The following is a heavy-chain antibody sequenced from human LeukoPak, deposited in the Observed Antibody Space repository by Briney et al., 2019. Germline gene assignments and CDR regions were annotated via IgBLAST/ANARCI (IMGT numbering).Heavy chain of an antibody. CDR3: ARDETPGDYGFDY. CDR2: IIPIFGIA. Sequence: GASVKVSCKASGGTFSSYAISWVRQAPGQGLERMGRIIPIFGIANYAQKFQGRVTITADKSTSTAYMEMSSMRSEDTAVYYCARDETPGDYGFDYWGQGTLVTVYS. J-gene: IGHJ4*02. CDR1: GGTFSSYA. V-gene: IGHV1-69*04. D-gene: IGHD4-17*01.